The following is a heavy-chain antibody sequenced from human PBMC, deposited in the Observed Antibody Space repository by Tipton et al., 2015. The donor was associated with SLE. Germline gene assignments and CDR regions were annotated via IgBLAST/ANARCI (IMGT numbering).Heavy chain of an antibody. CDR2: IYTSGST. V-gene: IGHV4-4*07. Sequence: TLSLTCTVSGASISSFYCTWVRQPAGKGLEWIGRIYTSGSTNYNPSLKSRVSISVDKSKNQFSLKLTSVTAADTAVYYCATGEYDFWSGRRGAFDVWGEGTRVTVSS. CDR1: GASISSFY. CDR3: ATGEYDFWSGRRGAFDV. D-gene: IGHD3-3*01. J-gene: IGHJ3*01.